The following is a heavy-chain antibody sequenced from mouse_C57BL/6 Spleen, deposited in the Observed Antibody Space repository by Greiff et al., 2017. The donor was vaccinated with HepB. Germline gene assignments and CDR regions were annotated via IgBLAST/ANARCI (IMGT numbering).Heavy chain of an antibody. CDR2: IDPSDSEP. CDR1: GYTFTSYW. CDR3: ARSRITPFDY. V-gene: IGHV1-52*01. Sequence: QVQLQQPGAELVRPGSSVKLSCKASGYTFTSYWMHWVKQRPIQGLEWIGNIDPSDSEPHYNQKFKDKATLTVDKSSSTAYMQLSSLTSEDSAVYYCARSRITPFDYWGQGTTLTVSS. J-gene: IGHJ2*01. D-gene: IGHD2-4*01.